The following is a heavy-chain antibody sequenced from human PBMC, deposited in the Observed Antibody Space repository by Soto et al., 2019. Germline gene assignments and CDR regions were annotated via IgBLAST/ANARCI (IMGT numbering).Heavy chain of an antibody. CDR3: VRDLPPDWNPPHYYYNAMDV. Sequence: PSETLSLTCTVSGVSVSTNTQYWGWIRQPPGKGLEWIGSIYHSGKVYYNSSLKSRVTMSMDPSENQFSLNLTSVTAADTAVYYCVRDLPPDWNPPHYYYNAMDVWGQGITVTVSS. D-gene: IGHD1-1*01. V-gene: IGHV4-39*07. CDR2: IYHSGKV. CDR1: GVSVSTNTQY. J-gene: IGHJ6*02.